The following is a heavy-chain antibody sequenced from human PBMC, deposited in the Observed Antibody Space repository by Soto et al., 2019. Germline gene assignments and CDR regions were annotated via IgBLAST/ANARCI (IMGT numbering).Heavy chain of an antibody. CDR3: ARGPTPSWSSYRFSYFDS. V-gene: IGHV4-31*03. CDR1: GASISSAAYF. Sequence: TSETLSLTCTVSGASISSAAYFWSWIRQRPGEGLEWIGFISYSGYTYQSPSLKSRLLLSVDTSKNQFSLELSFVTAADTAVYYCARGPTPSWSSYRFSYFDSWGHGSLVTVSS. J-gene: IGHJ4*01. CDR2: ISYSGYT. D-gene: IGHD3-3*01.